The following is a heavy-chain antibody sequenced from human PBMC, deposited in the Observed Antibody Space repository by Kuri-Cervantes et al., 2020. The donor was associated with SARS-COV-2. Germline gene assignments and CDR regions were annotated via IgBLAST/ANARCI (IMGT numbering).Heavy chain of an antibody. CDR3: ARDQSSSWYPNIAEYY. D-gene: IGHD6-13*01. J-gene: IGHJ4*02. V-gene: IGHV1-2*02. Sequence: ASVKVSCKASGYTFTSYDINWVRQAPGQGLEWMGWINPNSGGTNYAQKFQGRVTMTRDTSISTAYMELSRLRSDDTAVYYCARDQSSSWYPNIAEYYWGQGTLVTVSS. CDR2: INPNSGGT. CDR1: GYTFTSYD.